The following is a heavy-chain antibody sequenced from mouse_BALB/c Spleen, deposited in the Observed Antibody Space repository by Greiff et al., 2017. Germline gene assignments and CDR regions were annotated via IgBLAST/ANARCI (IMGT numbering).Heavy chain of an antibody. D-gene: IGHD3-3*01. V-gene: IGHV5-12-2*01. CDR2: ISNGGGCT. CDR1: GFTFSSYT. J-gene: IGHJ2*01. Sequence: EVQVVESGGGLVQPGGSLKLSCAASGFTFSSYTMSWVRQTPEKRLEWVAYISNGGGCTYYPDTVKGRFTISRDNAKNNLYLQMSSLKSEDTAMYDSERHHCREDSCFDYWGQGTPVTVSA. CDR3: ERHHCREDSCFDY.